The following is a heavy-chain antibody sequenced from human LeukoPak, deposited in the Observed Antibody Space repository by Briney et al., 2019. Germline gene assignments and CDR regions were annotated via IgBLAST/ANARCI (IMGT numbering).Heavy chain of an antibody. V-gene: IGHV4-59*01. Sequence: SETLSLTCTVSGGSISSYYWSWIRQPPGKGLEWIGYICYSGSTNYNPSLKSRVTISVDTSKNQFSLKLSSVTAADTAVYYCARGDHYDILTGYTGYYFDYWGQGTLVTVSS. D-gene: IGHD3-9*01. J-gene: IGHJ4*02. CDR2: ICYSGST. CDR3: ARGDHYDILTGYTGYYFDY. CDR1: GGSISSYY.